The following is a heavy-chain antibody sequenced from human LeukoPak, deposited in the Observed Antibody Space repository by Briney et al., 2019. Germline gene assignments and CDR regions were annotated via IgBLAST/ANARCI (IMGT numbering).Heavy chain of an antibody. Sequence: SETLSLTCTVSGGSISSYYWSWIRQPPGKGLEWIGYIYYSGSTNYNPSLKSRVTISVDTSKNQFSLKLSSVTAADTAVYYCARDDQGDLSAFDIWGQGTMVTVSS. V-gene: IGHV4-59*01. CDR3: ARDDQGDLSAFDI. D-gene: IGHD4-17*01. CDR2: IYYSGST. J-gene: IGHJ3*02. CDR1: GGSISSYY.